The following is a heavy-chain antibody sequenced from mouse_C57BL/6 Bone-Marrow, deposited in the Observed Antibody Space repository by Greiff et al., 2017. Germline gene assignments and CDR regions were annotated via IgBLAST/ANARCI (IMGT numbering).Heavy chain of an antibody. V-gene: IGHV1-75*01. J-gene: IGHJ4*01. CDR3: ARQLRLLSLMDD. Sequence: VQLQQSGPELVKPGASVKISCKASGYTFTDYYMNWVKQRPGKGLEWIGRIFSGSGSTYYNEKFKGKGTLTVDKSSSTAYMLLSSLTSEDSAVYVCARQLRLLSLMDDWGQGTSVTVSS. D-gene: IGHD3-2*02. CDR2: IFSGSGST. CDR1: GYTFTDYY.